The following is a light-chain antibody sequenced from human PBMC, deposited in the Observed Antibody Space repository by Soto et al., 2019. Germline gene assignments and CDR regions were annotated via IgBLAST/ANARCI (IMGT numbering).Light chain of an antibody. CDR3: SSYTDSRTYV. Sequence: QSALTQPASVSGSPGQSITISFTGASSDVGGYNYVSWYQQHPGKAPKLMIYEVSNRPSGVSSRFSGSKSGNTASLTISGLQSEDEDDYYCSSYTDSRTYVFRTGTKVTVL. V-gene: IGLV2-14*01. CDR1: SSDVGGYNY. CDR2: EVS. J-gene: IGLJ1*01.